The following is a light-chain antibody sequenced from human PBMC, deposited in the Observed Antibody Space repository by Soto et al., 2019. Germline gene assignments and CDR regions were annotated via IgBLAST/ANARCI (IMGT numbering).Light chain of an antibody. Sequence: DIVMTQPPDSLAVPLGERAPITCKSSQSILYSSTNKNYLAWYQQKPGQPPKLLIYWASTRESGVPDRFSGSGSGTDFTLTISSLQAEDVAVYYCQQYYTTPSITFGQGTRLEIK. J-gene: IGKJ5*01. CDR3: QQYYTTPSIT. CDR1: QSILYSSTNKNY. V-gene: IGKV4-1*01. CDR2: WAS.